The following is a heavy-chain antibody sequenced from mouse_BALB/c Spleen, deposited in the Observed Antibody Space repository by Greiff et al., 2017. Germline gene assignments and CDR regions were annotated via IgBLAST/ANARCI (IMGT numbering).Heavy chain of an antibody. J-gene: IGHJ4*01. CDR1: GYTFTSYY. CDR3: TRGGAYDGYDSYAMDY. V-gene: IGHV1S81*02. CDR2: INPSNGGT. Sequence: QVQLQQSGAELVKPGASVKLSCKASGYTFTSYYMYWVKQRPGQGLEWIGEINPSNGGTNFNEKFKSKATLTVDKSSSTAYMQLSSLTSEDSAVYYCTRGGAYDGYDSYAMDYWGQGTSVTVSS. D-gene: IGHD2-3*01.